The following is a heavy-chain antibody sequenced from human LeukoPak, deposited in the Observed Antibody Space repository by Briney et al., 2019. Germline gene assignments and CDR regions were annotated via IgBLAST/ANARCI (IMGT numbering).Heavy chain of an antibody. CDR2: IWYDGSDK. CDR3: ARDLGSSGFFDY. Sequence: QPGGSLRLSCVASGFNFRSYGMHWVRQAPGKGLEWVAIIWYDGSDKYYADSVKGRFTISRDNSRNTLYLQMNSLRAEDTAVYYCARDLGSSGFFDYWGQGTLVTVSP. D-gene: IGHD6-19*01. J-gene: IGHJ4*02. V-gene: IGHV3-33*01. CDR1: GFNFRSYG.